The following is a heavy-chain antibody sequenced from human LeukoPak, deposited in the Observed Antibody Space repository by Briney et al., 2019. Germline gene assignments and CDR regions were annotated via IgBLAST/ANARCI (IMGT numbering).Heavy chain of an antibody. D-gene: IGHD2-15*01. CDR2: IYYSGST. V-gene: IGHV4-59*01. CDR3: ARGDFCSGGICLLY. CDR1: GGSISSYY. J-gene: IGHJ4*02. Sequence: SETLSLTCTVSGGSISSYYWSWIRQPPGKGLEWIGYIYYSGSTNYNPSLKSRVTISVDTSKNQFSLKLSSVTAADTAVYYCARGDFCSGGICLLYWGQGTLVTVSS.